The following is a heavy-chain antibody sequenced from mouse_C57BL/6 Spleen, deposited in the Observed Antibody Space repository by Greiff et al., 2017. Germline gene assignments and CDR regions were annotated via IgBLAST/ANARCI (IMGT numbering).Heavy chain of an antibody. V-gene: IGHV1-82*01. CDR2: IYPGDGDT. Sequence: VMLVESGPELVKPGASVKISCKASGYAFSSSWMNWVKQRPGKGLEWIGRIYPGDGDTNYNGKFKGKATLTADKSSSTAYMQLSSRTSEDSAVYFCATPLYYDYGGIYYYAMDYWGQGTSVTVSS. CDR1: GYAFSSSW. D-gene: IGHD2-4*01. J-gene: IGHJ4*01. CDR3: ATPLYYDYGGIYYYAMDY.